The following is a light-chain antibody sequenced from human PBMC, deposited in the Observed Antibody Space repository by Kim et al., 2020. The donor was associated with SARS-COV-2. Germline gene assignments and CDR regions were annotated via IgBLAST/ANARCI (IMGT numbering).Light chain of an antibody. J-gene: IGKJ1*01. CDR3: QQFGSSPQT. CDR1: QSISSSF. Sequence: SPGERATLSCRASQSISSSFLAWYQQKPGQAPRLLIYGATSRATGIPDRFSGSGSGTDFTLTISGLEPEDFAVYYCQQFGSSPQTFGQGTKVEIK. V-gene: IGKV3-20*01. CDR2: GAT.